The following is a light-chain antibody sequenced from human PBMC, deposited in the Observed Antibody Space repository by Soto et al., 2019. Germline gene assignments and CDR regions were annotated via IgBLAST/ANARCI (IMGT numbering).Light chain of an antibody. Sequence: EIVLKQSPATLPLSPGERATLSCRASQSVTTYLAWYQQKRGQAPRIXIYDASNRETGIPARFSGSGAGTECTLTISSLEPEDFAVYYCQQRYNWTLTFGGGTQVDI. CDR2: DAS. CDR3: QQRYNWTLT. V-gene: IGKV3-11*01. J-gene: IGKJ4*01. CDR1: QSVTTY.